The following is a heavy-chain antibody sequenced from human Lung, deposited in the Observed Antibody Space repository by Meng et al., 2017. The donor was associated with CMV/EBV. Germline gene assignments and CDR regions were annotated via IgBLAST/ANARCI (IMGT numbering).Heavy chain of an antibody. V-gene: IGHV1-2*06. Sequence: VQLVQSGAEVKRPGASVKISCQAPGYSFSGFYLTWARQAPGHGLEWLGRVNPISDDTHLAQKFEGRITVTRGATINTAFMELTRLRPDDTAVYYCAKSSDNGWSSWGPGTLVTVSS. CDR3: AKSSDNGWSS. CDR2: VNPISDDT. CDR1: GYSFSGFY. J-gene: IGHJ4*01. D-gene: IGHD6-19*01.